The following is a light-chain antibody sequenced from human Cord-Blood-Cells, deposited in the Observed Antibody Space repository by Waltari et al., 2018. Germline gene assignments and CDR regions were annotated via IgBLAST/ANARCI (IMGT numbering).Light chain of an antibody. CDR1: GRDVGSYNL. J-gene: IGLJ3*02. CDR2: EGS. V-gene: IGLV2-23*03. CDR3: CSYAGSSTFGV. Sequence: QSALTQPASVSGSPGQSITISCTGTGRDVGSYNLVSWYQQHPGKAPRLMIYEGSKRASGVSNRFAGSKSGNTASLTISGRQAEDEADYDCCSYAGSSTFGVFGGGTKLTVL.